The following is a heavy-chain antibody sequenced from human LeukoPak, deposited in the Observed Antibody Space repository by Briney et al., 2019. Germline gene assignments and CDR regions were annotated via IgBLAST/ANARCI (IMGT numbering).Heavy chain of an antibody. CDR2: ISSSSSTI. CDR3: AKDAVGGTAYYFDN. CDR1: GFTFSSYS. Sequence: GGSLRLSCAASGFTFSSYSMNWVRQAPGKGLEWVSYISSSSSTIYYAGSVKGRFTISRDNSKNTLYLQMNRLRAEDTAVYYCAKDAVGGTAYYFDNWGQGTLVTVSS. J-gene: IGHJ4*02. D-gene: IGHD1-26*01. V-gene: IGHV3-48*01.